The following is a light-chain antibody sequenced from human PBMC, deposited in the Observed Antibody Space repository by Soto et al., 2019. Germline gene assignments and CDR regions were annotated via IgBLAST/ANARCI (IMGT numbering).Light chain of an antibody. J-gene: IGLJ1*01. Sequence: QSALTQPASVSGSPGQSITISCTGTSSDVGGYKYVSWYQQHPGKAPKLMIYEVSNRPSGVSNRFSGSKSGNTASLTISGLQAEDEADYYCTSYTSSRSYVLGTGTKLTVL. CDR3: TSYTSSRSYV. CDR1: SSDVGGYKY. V-gene: IGLV2-14*01. CDR2: EVS.